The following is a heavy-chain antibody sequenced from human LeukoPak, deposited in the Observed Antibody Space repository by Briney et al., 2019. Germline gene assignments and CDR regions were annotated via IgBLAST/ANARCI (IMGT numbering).Heavy chain of an antibody. CDR3: AKNADSSGYWDWFDP. CDR1: GFTFSSYA. J-gene: IGHJ5*02. V-gene: IGHV3-23*01. Sequence: GGSLRLSCAASGFTFSSYAMSWVRQAPGKGLEWVSAISGSGGSTYYADSVKGRFTISRDNAKNSLYLQMNSLRAEDTAVYYCAKNADSSGYWDWFDPWGQGTLVTVSS. CDR2: ISGSGGST. D-gene: IGHD3-22*01.